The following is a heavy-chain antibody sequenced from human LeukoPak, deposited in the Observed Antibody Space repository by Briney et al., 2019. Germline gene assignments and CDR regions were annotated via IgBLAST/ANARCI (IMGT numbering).Heavy chain of an antibody. CDR2: ISYDGSNK. D-gene: IGHD6-13*01. V-gene: IGHV3-30*18. Sequence: PGGSLRLSCAASGNYWMHWVRQAPGKGLEWVAVISYDGSNKYYADSVKGRFTISRDNSKNTLYLQMNSLRAEDTAVYYCAKWPFYSSSWYVKLWGQGTLVTVSS. J-gene: IGHJ4*02. CDR3: AKWPFYSSSWYVKL. CDR1: GNYW.